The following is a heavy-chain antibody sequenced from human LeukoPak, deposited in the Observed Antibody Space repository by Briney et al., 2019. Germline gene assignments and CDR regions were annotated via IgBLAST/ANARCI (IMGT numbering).Heavy chain of an antibody. D-gene: IGHD4-11*01. CDR3: AKDRL. CDR2: ISGSGGST. CDR1: GFTFSSSD. J-gene: IGHJ4*02. Sequence: GGSLRLACAASGFTFSSSDMTWVRQVPGKGLEWVSSISGSGGSTYYADSVKGRFTISRDNSKNTLYLQMNSLRAEDTALYYCAKDRLWGQGTLVTVSS. V-gene: IGHV3-23*01.